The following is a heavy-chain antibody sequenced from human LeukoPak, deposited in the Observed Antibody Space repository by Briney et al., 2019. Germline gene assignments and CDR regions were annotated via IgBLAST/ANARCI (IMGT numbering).Heavy chain of an antibody. CDR1: GGSISTSTYN. CDR3: ARQVRSPVVMFMDV. D-gene: IGHD3-22*01. CDR2: VYYTGIT. J-gene: IGHJ6*03. V-gene: IGHV4-39*01. Sequence: SETLSLTCTVAGGSISTSTYNWGWIRQPPGKGLECIGSVYYTGITYYNPSVESRVTISVDTSKNHFSLELNSVTAAHTGVYFCARQVRSPVVMFMDVWGKGPTVIVSS.